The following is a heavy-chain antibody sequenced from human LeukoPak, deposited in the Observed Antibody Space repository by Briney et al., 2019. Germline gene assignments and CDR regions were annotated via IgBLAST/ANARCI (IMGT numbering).Heavy chain of an antibody. J-gene: IGHJ4*02. CDR2: AHSSGST. CDR1: GAPIGSFY. D-gene: IGHD3-10*01. CDR3: AREALDFGSGSHDY. V-gene: IGHV4-4*07. Sequence: SETLSLTCTVSGAPIGSFYWSWIRQPAGKGLEWIGRAHSSGSTNYIPSMKSRVSMSVDTSKNQLSLKLNTVTAADTAMYYCAREALDFGSGSHDYWGQGILVSVSS.